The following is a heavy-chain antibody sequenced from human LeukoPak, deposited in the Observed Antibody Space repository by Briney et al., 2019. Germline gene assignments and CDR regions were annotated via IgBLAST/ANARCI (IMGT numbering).Heavy chain of an antibody. V-gene: IGHV3-30*02. J-gene: IGHJ4*02. D-gene: IGHD3-22*01. CDR1: GFSFRSYG. Sequence: GGSLRISCAASGFSFRSYGMHWVRQAPGQGLAWVAFIRNDGSDKYYADSVRGRFTTSRDNSKNSLHVQINSLRVEDTGVYYCAKDLEAGTSGYSLDYWGQGTLVSVSS. CDR2: IRNDGSDK. CDR3: AKDLEAGTSGYSLDY.